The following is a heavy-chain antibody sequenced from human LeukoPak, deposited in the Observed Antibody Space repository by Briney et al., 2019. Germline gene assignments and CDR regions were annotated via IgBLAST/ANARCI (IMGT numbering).Heavy chain of an antibody. Sequence: SETLSLTCAVYGGSFSGYYWSWIRQPPGKGLEWIGEINHSGSTNYNPSLKSRVTISVDTSKNQFSLKLSSVTAADTAVYYCARLGYCSSTSCYTMGYYYGMDVWGQGTLVTVSS. CDR3: ARLGYCSSTSCYTMGYYYGMDV. D-gene: IGHD2-2*02. V-gene: IGHV4-34*01. CDR1: GGSFSGYY. J-gene: IGHJ6*02. CDR2: INHSGST.